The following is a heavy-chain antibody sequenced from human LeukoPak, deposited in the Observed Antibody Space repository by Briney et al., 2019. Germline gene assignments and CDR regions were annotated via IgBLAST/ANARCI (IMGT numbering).Heavy chain of an antibody. CDR2: IYYSANT. Sequence: SETLSLTCTVSGGSVSTGSYYWGWICQPPGKGLEWIGSIYYSANTYYNPSLKSRVTISIDTSKNQFSLRLSSVTAADTAVYYCARLRGNWAHDAFDIWGQGTMVTVSS. CDR1: GGSVSTGSYY. J-gene: IGHJ3*02. CDR3: ARLRGNWAHDAFDI. V-gene: IGHV4-39*07. D-gene: IGHD3-10*01.